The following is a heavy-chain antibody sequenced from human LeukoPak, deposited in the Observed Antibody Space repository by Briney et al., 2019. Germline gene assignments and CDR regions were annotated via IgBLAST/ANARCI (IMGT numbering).Heavy chain of an antibody. CDR2: INHRGST. D-gene: IGHD2-15*01. V-gene: IGHV4-34*01. CDR3: ARGHIVVVVATTRSDAFDM. J-gene: IGHJ3*02. Sequence: AGGSLRLSCAASGFTFSSFALSWVRQAPGKGLEWIGEINHRGSTNYNPSLKSRVTISVDTSKNQVSLKLNSVTAADTAVYYCARGHIVVVVATTRSDAFDMWGQGTMVTVSS. CDR1: GFTFSSFA.